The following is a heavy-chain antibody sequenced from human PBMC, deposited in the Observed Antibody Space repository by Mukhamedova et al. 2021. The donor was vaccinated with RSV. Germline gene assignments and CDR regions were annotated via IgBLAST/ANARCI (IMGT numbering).Heavy chain of an antibody. Sequence: VRQAPGKGLEWVSAISGSGGSTYYADSVKGRFTISRDNSKNTLYLQMNSLRAEDTAVYYCASADYYDTSPDYWGQGTLVTVSS. CDR3: ASADYYDTSPDY. CDR2: ISGSGGST. J-gene: IGHJ4*02. V-gene: IGHV3-23*01. D-gene: IGHD3-22*01.